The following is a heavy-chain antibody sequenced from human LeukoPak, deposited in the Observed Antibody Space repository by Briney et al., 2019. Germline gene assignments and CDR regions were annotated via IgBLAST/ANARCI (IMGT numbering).Heavy chain of an antibody. J-gene: IGHJ4*02. CDR1: GFTFRAFA. V-gene: IGHV3-64*01. Sequence: PGGSLRLSCVASGFTFRAFAMDWVRQAPGKGLEFISAISTDGGSTYYANSVKDRFTISRDNSKNTLYLQMGSLRTEDTAIYYFARDKAFGSRGWYFDFFDYWGQGTLVTVPS. CDR3: ARDKAFGSRGWYFDFFDY. CDR2: ISTDGGST. D-gene: IGHD6-19*01.